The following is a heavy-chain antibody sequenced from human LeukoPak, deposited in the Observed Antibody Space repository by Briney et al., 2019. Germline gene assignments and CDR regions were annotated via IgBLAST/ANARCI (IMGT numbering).Heavy chain of an antibody. V-gene: IGHV3-30-3*01. Sequence: GGSLRLSCAASGFTFSSYAMHWVRQAPGKGLEWVAVISYDGSSKYYADSVKGRFTISRDNSENTLYLQMNSLRAEDTAVYYCARDLNSGSYQDASAFDIWGQGTMVTVSS. J-gene: IGHJ3*02. CDR3: ARDLNSGSYQDASAFDI. CDR1: GFTFSSYA. CDR2: ISYDGSSK. D-gene: IGHD1-26*01.